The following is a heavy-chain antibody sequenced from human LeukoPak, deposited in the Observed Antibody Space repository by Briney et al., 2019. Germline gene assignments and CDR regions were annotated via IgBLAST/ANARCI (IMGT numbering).Heavy chain of an antibody. CDR1: GYTFTSYG. Sequence: EASVRVSCKASGYTFTSYGISWVRQAPGQGGEGMGWISAYNGNTNYAQKLQGRVTMTTDTSTSTAYMELRSLRSDDTAVYYCARDRRDFDYWGQGTLVTVSS. D-gene: IGHD2-21*01. J-gene: IGHJ4*02. CDR2: ISAYNGNT. CDR3: ARDRRDFDY. V-gene: IGHV1-18*01.